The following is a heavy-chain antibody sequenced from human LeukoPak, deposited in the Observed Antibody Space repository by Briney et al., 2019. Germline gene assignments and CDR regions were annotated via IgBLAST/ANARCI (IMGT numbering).Heavy chain of an antibody. CDR2: INHSGST. J-gene: IGHJ6*02. Sequence: KPSETLSLTCAVYGGSFSGYYWSWIRQPPGKGLEWIGEINHSGSTNYNPSLKSRVTISVDTSKNQFSLKLSSVIAADTAVYYCARGRRFLEWLPTSYYYYGMDVWGQGTTVTVSS. D-gene: IGHD3-3*01. CDR3: ARGRRFLEWLPTSYYYYGMDV. V-gene: IGHV4-34*01. CDR1: GGSFSGYY.